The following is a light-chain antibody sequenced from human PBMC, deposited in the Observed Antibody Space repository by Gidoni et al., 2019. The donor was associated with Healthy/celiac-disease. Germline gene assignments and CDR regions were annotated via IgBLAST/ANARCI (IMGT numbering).Light chain of an antibody. V-gene: IGLV2-14*01. Sequence: QSALTPPAYVSGSPGPSITITCTGTSSDVGGDTYVSWYQQHPGTDPKLMIYDVSNRPSGVSNRFSGSKSGNTASLTISGLQAEDEADYYCSSYTSSSTYVFGTGTKVTVL. J-gene: IGLJ1*01. CDR2: DVS. CDR3: SSYTSSSTYV. CDR1: SSDVGGDTY.